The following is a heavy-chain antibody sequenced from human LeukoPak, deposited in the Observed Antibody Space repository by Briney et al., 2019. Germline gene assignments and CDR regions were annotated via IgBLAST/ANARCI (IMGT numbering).Heavy chain of an antibody. CDR1: GGSFSGYY. J-gene: IGHJ4*02. Sequence: SETLSLTCAVYGGSFSGYYWSWIRQPPGKGLEWIGEINHSGSTNYNPSLKSRVTISVDTSKNQFSLKLSSVTAADTAVYYCARRVVGSRFGYYFDYWGQGTLVTVSS. D-gene: IGHD1-26*01. CDR3: ARRVVGSRFGYYFDY. CDR2: INHSGST. V-gene: IGHV4-34*01.